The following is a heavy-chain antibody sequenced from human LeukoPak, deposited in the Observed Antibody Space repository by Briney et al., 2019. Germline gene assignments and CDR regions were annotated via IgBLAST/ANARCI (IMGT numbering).Heavy chain of an antibody. CDR2: ISYDGSNK. CDR3: ARDADEVDLYLFDY. CDR1: GFTFSSYA. V-gene: IGHV3-30-3*01. D-gene: IGHD5-12*01. J-gene: IGHJ4*02. Sequence: GGSLRLSCAASGFTFSSYAMHWVRQAPGKGLEWVAVISYDGSNKYYADSVKGRFTIPRDNSKNTLYLQMNSLRAEDTAVYYCARDADEVDLYLFDYWGQGTLVTVSS.